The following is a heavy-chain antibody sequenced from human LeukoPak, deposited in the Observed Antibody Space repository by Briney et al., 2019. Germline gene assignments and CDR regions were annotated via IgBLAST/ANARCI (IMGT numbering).Heavy chain of an antibody. CDR1: GGSISSYY. Sequence: PSETLSLTCTVSGGSISSYYWNWIRQPPGKGLEWIGYIYYSGSTNYNPSLKCRVTISVDTSKNRFSLKLSSVTAADTAVYYCAGRLWRRDGYNLSAFDIWGQGTMVTVSS. CDR2: IYYSGST. V-gene: IGHV4-59*01. J-gene: IGHJ3*02. D-gene: IGHD5-24*01. CDR3: AGRLWRRDGYNLSAFDI.